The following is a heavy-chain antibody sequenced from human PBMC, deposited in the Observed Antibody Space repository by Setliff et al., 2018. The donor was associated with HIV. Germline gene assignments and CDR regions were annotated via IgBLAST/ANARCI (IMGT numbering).Heavy chain of an antibody. V-gene: IGHV1-18*01. CDR1: GYTYTSYG. Sequence: ASVKVSCKASGYTYTSYGISWVRQAPGQGLEWMGWISAYNGNTNYAQKLQGRVTMTTDTSTSKAYMELRSLRSDDTAVYYGARDLPYGDYGRWDYWGQGMLVTVSS. D-gene: IGHD4-17*01. CDR3: ARDLPYGDYGRWDY. J-gene: IGHJ4*02. CDR2: ISAYNGNT.